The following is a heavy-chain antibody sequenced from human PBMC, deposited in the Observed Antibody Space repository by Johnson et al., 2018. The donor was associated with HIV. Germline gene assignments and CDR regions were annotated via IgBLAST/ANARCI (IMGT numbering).Heavy chain of an antibody. CDR2: INTGGST. CDR1: GFTVSSNY. V-gene: IGHV3-66*04. D-gene: IGHD6-13*01. J-gene: IGHJ3*02. CDR3: AKQETSPAAGTFGAFDI. Sequence: MLLVESGGGLVQPGGSLRLSCAASGFTVSSNYMSWVRQAPGKGLEWVSLINTGGSTYYADSVKGRFTISRDNSKNTLYLQMNSLRAEDTAVYYCAKQETSPAAGTFGAFDIWGQGTMVTVSS.